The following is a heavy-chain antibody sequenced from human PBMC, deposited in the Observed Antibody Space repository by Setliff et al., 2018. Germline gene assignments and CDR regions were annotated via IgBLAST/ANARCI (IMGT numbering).Heavy chain of an antibody. Sequence: PSETLSLTCTVSGDSINSYPYYWGWIRQPPGKGLEWIGHVYYSGAANYNPSLKSRVTVSVDTSKNQFSLKLSSVTAADTAVYYCVRMSGFLYMDVWGKGTTVTVSS. V-gene: IGHV4-61*05. D-gene: IGHD3-3*01. CDR2: VYYSGAA. CDR1: GDSINSYPYY. CDR3: VRMSGFLYMDV. J-gene: IGHJ6*03.